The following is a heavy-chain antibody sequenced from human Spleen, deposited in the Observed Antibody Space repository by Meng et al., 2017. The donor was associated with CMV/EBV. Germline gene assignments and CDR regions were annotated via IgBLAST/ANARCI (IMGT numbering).Heavy chain of an antibody. Sequence: SETLSLTCTVSGGSISSSSYYWGWIRQPPGKGLEWIGSIYYSGSTYYNPSLKSRVTISVDTSKNQFSLRLSSVTAADTAVYYCARELAVVWGNSFGYMDVWGQGTTVTVSS. D-gene: IGHD5-18*01. J-gene: IGHJ6*03. CDR2: IYYSGST. CDR1: GGSISSSSYY. CDR3: ARELAVVWGNSFGYMDV. V-gene: IGHV4-39*07.